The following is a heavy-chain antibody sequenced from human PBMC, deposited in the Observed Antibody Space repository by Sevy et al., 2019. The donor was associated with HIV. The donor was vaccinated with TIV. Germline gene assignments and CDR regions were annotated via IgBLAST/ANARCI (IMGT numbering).Heavy chain of an antibody. CDR2: IYYSGST. D-gene: IGHD3-10*01. CDR1: GGSISSGGYY. CDR3: ARAVYGSGSYYNAPLPYYYYYGMDV. J-gene: IGHJ6*02. V-gene: IGHV4-31*03. Sequence: SETLSLTCSVSGGSISSGGYYWSWIRQHPGKGLEWIGYIYYSGSTYYNPSLKSRVTISVDTSKNQFSLKLSSVTAADTAVYYCARAVYGSGSYYNAPLPYYYYYGMDVWGQGTTVTVSS.